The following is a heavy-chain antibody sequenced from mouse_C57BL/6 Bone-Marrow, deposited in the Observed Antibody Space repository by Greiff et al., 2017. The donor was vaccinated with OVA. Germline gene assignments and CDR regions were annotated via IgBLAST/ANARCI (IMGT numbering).Heavy chain of an antibody. CDR3: ARAVVGFAY. V-gene: IGHV1-82*01. J-gene: IGHJ3*01. Sequence: QVQLKESGPELVKPGASVKISCKASGYAFSSSWMNWVKQRPGKGLEWIGRIYPGDGDTNYNGKFKGKATLTADKSSSTAYMQLSSLTSEDSAAYFCARAVVGFAYWGQGTLVTVSA. CDR2: IYPGDGDT. CDR1: GYAFSSSW. D-gene: IGHD1-1*02.